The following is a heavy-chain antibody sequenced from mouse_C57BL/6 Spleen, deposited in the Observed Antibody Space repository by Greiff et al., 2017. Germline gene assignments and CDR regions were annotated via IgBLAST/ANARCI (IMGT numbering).Heavy chain of an antibody. J-gene: IGHJ2*01. CDR2: IYPRSGNT. V-gene: IGHV1-81*01. D-gene: IGHD3-2*02. CDR1: GYTFTSYG. CDR3: AVDSSGYVFDD. Sequence: QVQLQQSGAELARPGASVKLSCKASGYTFTSYGISWVKQRTGQGLEWIGEIYPRSGNTYYNEKFKGKATLTADKSSSTAYMELRSLTSEASAVYFCAVDSSGYVFDDWGQGTTLTVSS.